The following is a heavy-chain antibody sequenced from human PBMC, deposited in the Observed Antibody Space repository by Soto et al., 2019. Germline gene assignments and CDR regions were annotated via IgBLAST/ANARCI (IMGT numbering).Heavy chain of an antibody. V-gene: IGHV3-30-3*01. CDR1: GFTFRAYA. CDR2: ISYDEVTR. D-gene: IGHD3-22*01. Sequence: GGSLRLSCAASGFTFRAYALHWVRQTPGKGLEWVAVISYDEVTRYYADSVKGRFTISRDNSKNTLYLQMNNLGTEDTAVYYCARDLSYYDSSGNVFDIWGQGTKVTVSS. J-gene: IGHJ3*02. CDR3: ARDLSYYDSSGNVFDI.